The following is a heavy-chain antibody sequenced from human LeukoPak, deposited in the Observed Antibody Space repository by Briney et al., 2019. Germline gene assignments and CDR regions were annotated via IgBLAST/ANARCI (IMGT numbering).Heavy chain of an antibody. D-gene: IGHD6-13*01. V-gene: IGHV4-4*07. Sequence: ETLSLTCTVSGGSISSYYWSWIRQPAGKGLEWIGRIYYSGSTYYNPSLKSRVTISVDTSKNQFSLKLSSVTAADTAVYYCARDGSSSWYFDYWGQGTLVTVSS. CDR1: GGSISSYY. J-gene: IGHJ4*02. CDR3: ARDGSSSWYFDY. CDR2: IYYSGST.